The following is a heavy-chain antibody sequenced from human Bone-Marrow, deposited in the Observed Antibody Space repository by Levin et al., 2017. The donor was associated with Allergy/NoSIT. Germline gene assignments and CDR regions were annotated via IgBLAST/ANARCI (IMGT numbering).Heavy chain of an antibody. J-gene: IGHJ3*02. CDR1: GFSFSSSA. CDR2: ISDIGYSI. V-gene: IGHV3-23*01. CDR3: ATSTDLRAFDI. D-gene: IGHD3-3*01. Sequence: LSLPCAASGFSFSSSAMSWVRQAPGKGLEWVSTISDIGYSIYYADSVKGRLTISRDNSKNTLYLQMNSLRAEDTAVYYCATSTDLRAFDIWGQGTMVTVSS.